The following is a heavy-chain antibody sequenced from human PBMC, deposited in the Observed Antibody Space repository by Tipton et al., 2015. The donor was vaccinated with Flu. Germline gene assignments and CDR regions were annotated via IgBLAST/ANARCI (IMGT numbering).Heavy chain of an antibody. CDR1: SGSVSSPNW. V-gene: IGHV4-4*02. J-gene: IGHJ5*02. CDR3: ARQFETMYGVIVMTRLDT. D-gene: IGHD2-8*01. Sequence: TLSLTCSVSSGSVSSPNWWTWVRQAPGKGPEWIGRVYRDGTTHYNPSLRSRVTISIDKSKNQFSLRVNYVTTADTAVYYCARQFETMYGVIVMTRLDTWGQGIKVTVSS. CDR2: VYRDGTT.